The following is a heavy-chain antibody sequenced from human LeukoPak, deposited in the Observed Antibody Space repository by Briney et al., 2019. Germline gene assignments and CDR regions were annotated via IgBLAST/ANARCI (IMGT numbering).Heavy chain of an antibody. V-gene: IGHV7-4-1*02. CDR1: GYTFTSYA. D-gene: IGHD3-3*01. CDR2: INTNTGNP. CDR3: ARAYRDVLRFLEWLSKIDTYYYYYMDV. J-gene: IGHJ6*03. Sequence: ASVKVSCKASGYTFTSYAMNWVRQAPGQGLEWMGWINTNTGNPTYAQGFTGRFVFSLNTSVSTAYLQISSLKAEDTAVYYCARAYRDVLRFLEWLSKIDTYYYYYMDVWGKGTTVTVSS.